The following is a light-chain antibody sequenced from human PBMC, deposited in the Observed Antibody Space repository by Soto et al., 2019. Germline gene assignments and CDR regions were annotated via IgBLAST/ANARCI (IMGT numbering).Light chain of an antibody. V-gene: IGLV2-14*03. CDR3: SSYTTSRTVV. CDR1: SSDVGYYNY. J-gene: IGLJ2*01. CDR2: DVS. Sequence: QSALTQPASVSGSPGKSITISCTGTSSDVGYYNYVSWYQQHPGKAPRLMIYDVSYRPSGVSNRFSGFKSGNTASLTISGLQAEDEADYYCSSYTTSRTVVFGGGTKLTVL.